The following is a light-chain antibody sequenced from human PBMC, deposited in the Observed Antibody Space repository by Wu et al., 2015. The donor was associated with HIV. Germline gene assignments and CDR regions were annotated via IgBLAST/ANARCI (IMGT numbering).Light chain of an antibody. CDR1: HNIHSSY. CDR2: GAS. V-gene: IGKV3-20*01. Sequence: EIVLTQSPGTLSLSTGERAILSCRASHNIHSSYLAWYQQKSGQAPRLLMYGASTRATDIPDRFSGSGSGTDFTLTISRLEPEDFAVYYCQQYGSSLLYSFGQGTKLEIK. J-gene: IGKJ2*03. CDR3: QQYGSSLLYS.